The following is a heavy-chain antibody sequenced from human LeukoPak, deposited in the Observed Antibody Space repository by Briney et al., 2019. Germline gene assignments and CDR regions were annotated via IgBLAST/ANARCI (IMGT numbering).Heavy chain of an antibody. D-gene: IGHD2-15*01. Sequence: ASVKVSCKASGYTFTDYFMHWVRQAPGQGLEWVGWINPNSGGTKYAQKFQGRVTMTRDTSISTDYMDLSSLRSDDTAVYYGARGLGIEYCTGGTCYPNLYFDYWGQGTLVTVSS. CDR3: ARGLGIEYCTGGTCYPNLYFDY. CDR2: INPNSGGT. V-gene: IGHV1-2*02. J-gene: IGHJ4*02. CDR1: GYTFTDYF.